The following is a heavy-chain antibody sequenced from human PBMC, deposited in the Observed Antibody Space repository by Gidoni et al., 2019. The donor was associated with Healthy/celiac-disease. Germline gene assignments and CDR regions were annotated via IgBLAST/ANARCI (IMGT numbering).Heavy chain of an antibody. CDR2: ISYDGSNK. V-gene: IGHV3-30-3*01. Sequence: QVQLVESGGGVVQPGRSLRLSCAASGFTFSRYAMHWVRQAPGKGLEWVAVISYDGSNKYYADSVKGRFTISRDNSKNTLYLQMNSLRAEDTAVYYCARGNTAMVYFDYWGQGTLVTVSS. CDR1: GFTFSRYA. CDR3: ARGNTAMVYFDY. J-gene: IGHJ4*02. D-gene: IGHD5-18*01.